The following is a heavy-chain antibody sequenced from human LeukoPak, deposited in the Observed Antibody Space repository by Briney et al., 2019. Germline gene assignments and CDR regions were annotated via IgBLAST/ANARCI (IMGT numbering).Heavy chain of an antibody. V-gene: IGHV3-66*01. CDR2: IYSGGST. Sequence: GGSLRLSCAASGFTVSSNYMSWVRQAPGKGLEWVSVIYSGGSTYYADSVKGRFTISRDNSKNTLYLQMNSLRAEDTAVYYCARAPENYDILTGSGGDYWGQGTLVTVSS. D-gene: IGHD3-9*01. J-gene: IGHJ4*02. CDR3: ARAPENYDILTGSGGDY. CDR1: GFTVSSNY.